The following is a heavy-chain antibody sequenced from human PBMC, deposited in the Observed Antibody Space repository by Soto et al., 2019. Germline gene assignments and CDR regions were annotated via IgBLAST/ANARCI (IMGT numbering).Heavy chain of an antibody. CDR3: ARDRRSLFYGYFDY. D-gene: IGHD4-17*01. J-gene: IGHJ4*01. CDR1: GFTFSSSE. Sequence: HPGGSLRLSCAASGFTFSSSEMNWVRQAPGKELQWVSYISGSGSNRYYADSVKGRFTISRDNAKNSLYLQMNSLRAEDTAVYYCARDRRSLFYGYFDYWGHGTLVTVSS. V-gene: IGHV3-48*03. CDR2: ISGSGSNR.